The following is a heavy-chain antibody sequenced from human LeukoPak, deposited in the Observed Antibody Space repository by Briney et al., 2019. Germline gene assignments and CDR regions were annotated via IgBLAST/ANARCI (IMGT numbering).Heavy chain of an antibody. J-gene: IGHJ6*03. CDR3: ARDRTGQQLISRKECYYMDV. CDR2: IYSGGST. V-gene: IGHV3-66*01. Sequence: ETLSLTCSVSGGYISSYYWSWVRQAPGKGLEWVSIIYSGGSTYYADSVKGRFTISRDNSKNTLYLQMSSLRAEDTAVYYCARDRTGQQLISRKECYYMDVWGKGTTVTISS. CDR1: GGYISSYY. D-gene: IGHD4-11*01.